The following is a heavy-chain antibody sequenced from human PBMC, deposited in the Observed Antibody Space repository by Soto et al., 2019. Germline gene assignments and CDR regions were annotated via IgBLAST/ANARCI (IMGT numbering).Heavy chain of an antibody. Sequence: QLQLQESGSGLVRPSQTLSLTCAVSGGSISSGGYSWNWIRQPPGKGLEWIGYIYHSGSTLYNPSLKSRVTLSVDKSKNQVSLRLTSVTAADTAVYYCARDHLEGNWFDPWGQGTLVTVSS. V-gene: IGHV4-30-2*01. CDR3: ARDHLEGNWFDP. CDR2: IYHSGST. CDR1: GGSISSGGYS. J-gene: IGHJ5*02.